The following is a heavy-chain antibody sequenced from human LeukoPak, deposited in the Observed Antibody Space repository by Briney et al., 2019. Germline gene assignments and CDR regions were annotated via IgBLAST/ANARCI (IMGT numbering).Heavy chain of an antibody. Sequence: GGSLRLSCVASEFTFGSYWMNWVRHAPGKGLVWVSHINDDGSGPNYADSVKGRFTISRDNAKNTLYLQMNSLRADDTALYYCARETFDLWGQGTLVTVSS. CDR2: INDDGSGP. CDR1: EFTFGSYW. V-gene: IGHV3-74*01. CDR3: ARETFDL. J-gene: IGHJ5*02.